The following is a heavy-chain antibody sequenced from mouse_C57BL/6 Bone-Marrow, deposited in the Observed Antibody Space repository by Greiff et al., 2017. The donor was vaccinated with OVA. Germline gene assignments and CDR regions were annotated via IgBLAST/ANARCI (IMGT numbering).Heavy chain of an antibody. CDR1: GFSLTSYG. V-gene: IGHV2-2*01. D-gene: IGHD1-1*01. Sequence: QVHVKQSGPGLVQPSQSLSITCTVSGFSLTSYGVHWVRQSPGKGLEWLGVIWSGGSTDYNAAFISRLSISKDNSKSQVFFKMNSLQADDTAIYYCASNGAYYYGTSYALDYWGQGTSVTVSS. CDR3: ASNGAYYYGTSYALDY. J-gene: IGHJ4*01. CDR2: IWSGGST.